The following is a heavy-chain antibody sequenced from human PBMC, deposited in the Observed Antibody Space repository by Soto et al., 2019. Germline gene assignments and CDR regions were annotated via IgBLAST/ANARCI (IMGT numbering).Heavy chain of an antibody. Sequence: SETLSLTCTVSGGSISSYYWSWIRQPPGKGLEWIGYIYYSGSTNYNPSLKSRVTISVDTSKNQFSLKLSSVTAADTAVYYCARLYCSSWYGWDYYYGMDVWGQGTSVTVSS. V-gene: IGHV4-59*01. CDR1: GGSISSYY. J-gene: IGHJ6*02. CDR2: IYYSGST. D-gene: IGHD6-13*01. CDR3: ARLYCSSWYGWDYYYGMDV.